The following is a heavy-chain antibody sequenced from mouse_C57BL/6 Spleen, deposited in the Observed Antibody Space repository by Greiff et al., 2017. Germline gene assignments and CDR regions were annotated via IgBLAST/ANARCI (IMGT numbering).Heavy chain of an antibody. D-gene: IGHD2-5*01. V-gene: IGHV1-74*01. CDR3: AIPYSNPWFAY. Sequence: VHLVESGAELVKPGASVKVSCKASGYTFTSYWMHWVKQRPGQGLEWIGRIHPTDSDTNYNEKFKGKATLTVDKSSSTAYMQLSSLTSEDSAVYYCAIPYSNPWFAYWGQGTLVTVSA. CDR2: IHPTDSDT. CDR1: GYTFTSYW. J-gene: IGHJ3*01.